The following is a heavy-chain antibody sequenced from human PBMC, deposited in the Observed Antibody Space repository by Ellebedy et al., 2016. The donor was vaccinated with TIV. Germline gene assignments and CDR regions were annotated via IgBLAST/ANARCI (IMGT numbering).Heavy chain of an antibody. CDR3: AKGRPYYYDSSGYYDY. V-gene: IGHV3-21*04. CDR2: ISSSSSYI. D-gene: IGHD3-22*01. J-gene: IGHJ4*02. CDR1: GFTFSSYS. Sequence: GESLKISXAASGFTFSSYSMNWVRQAPGKGLEWVSSISSSSSYIYYADSVKGRFTISRDNAKNSLYLQMNSLRAEDTAVYYCAKGRPYYYDSSGYYDYWGQGTLVTVSS.